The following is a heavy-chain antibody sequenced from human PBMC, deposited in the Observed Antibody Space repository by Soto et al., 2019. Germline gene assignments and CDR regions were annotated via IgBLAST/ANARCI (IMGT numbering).Heavy chain of an antibody. CDR2: ITSSGTTV. Sequence: PGGSLRLSCAASGFAFSNYSLNWVRQAPGKGLEWVSYITSSGTTVYYADSVRGRFTISRDNAKNSLYLQMNSLRDDDTAVYYCARGSSNWAYYFDFWGQGTLVTVSS. CDR1: GFAFSNYS. D-gene: IGHD6-13*01. J-gene: IGHJ4*02. V-gene: IGHV3-48*02. CDR3: ARGSSNWAYYFDF.